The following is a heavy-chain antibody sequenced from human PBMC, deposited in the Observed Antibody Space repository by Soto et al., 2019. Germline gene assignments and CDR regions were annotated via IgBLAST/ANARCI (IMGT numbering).Heavy chain of an antibody. J-gene: IGHJ3*02. CDR1: GGSISSGGYY. V-gene: IGHV4-31*03. CDR2: NYNSGST. CDR3: AGFGADEGGDI. D-gene: IGHD3-10*01. Sequence: QVQLEESGPGLVKPSQTLSLTYTVSGGSISSGGYYWSWIRQHPGKGLEWLGHNYNSGSTSHNPCLGRRLTISVDTSKSQCSLKLNSVSAADPAVYSCAGFGADEGGDIWGQGTMVTVSS.